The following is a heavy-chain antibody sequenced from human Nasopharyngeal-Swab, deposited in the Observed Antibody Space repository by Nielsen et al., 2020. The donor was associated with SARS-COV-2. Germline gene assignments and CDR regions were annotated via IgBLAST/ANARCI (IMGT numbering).Heavy chain of an antibody. CDR1: GYTFTSYA. Sequence: ASVKVSCKASGYTFTSYAMNWVRQAPGQGLEWMGWINTNTGNPTYAQGFTGRFVFSLDTSVSTAYLRISSLKAEDTAVYYCARERRIGYCSGGSCYYAWFDPWGQGTLVTVSS. J-gene: IGHJ5*02. D-gene: IGHD2-15*01. CDR2: INTNTGNP. V-gene: IGHV7-4-1*02. CDR3: ARERRIGYCSGGSCYYAWFDP.